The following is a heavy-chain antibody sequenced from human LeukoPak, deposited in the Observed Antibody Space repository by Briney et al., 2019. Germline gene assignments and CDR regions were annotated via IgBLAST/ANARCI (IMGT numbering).Heavy chain of an antibody. CDR2: IWYDGSNK. CDR1: GFTFSSYA. Sequence: GGSLRLSCAASGFTFSSYAMSWVRQAPGKGLEWVAVIWYDGSNKYYADSVKGRFTISRDNSKNTLYLQMNSLRAEDTAVYYCAKDYSSGWGTKGFLFDYWGQGTLVTVSS. J-gene: IGHJ4*02. V-gene: IGHV3-33*06. CDR3: AKDYSSGWGTKGFLFDY. D-gene: IGHD6-19*01.